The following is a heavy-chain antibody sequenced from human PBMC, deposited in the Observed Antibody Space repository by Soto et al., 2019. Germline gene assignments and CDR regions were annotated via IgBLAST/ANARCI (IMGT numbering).Heavy chain of an antibody. CDR2: IYYSGST. D-gene: IGHD5-12*01. J-gene: IGHJ3*02. Sequence: SETLSLTCTASGGSISSSSYYWGWIRQPPGKGLEWIGSIYYSGSTYYNPSLKSRVTISVDTSKNQFSLKLSSVTAADTAVYYCAKRYSGYDDAFDIWGQGTTVTVS. V-gene: IGHV4-39*01. CDR1: GGSISSSSYY. CDR3: AKRYSGYDDAFDI.